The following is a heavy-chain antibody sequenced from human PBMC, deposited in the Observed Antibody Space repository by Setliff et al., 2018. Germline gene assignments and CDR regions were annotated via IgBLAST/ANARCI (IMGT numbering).Heavy chain of an antibody. D-gene: IGHD2-15*01. V-gene: IGHV4-4*08. Sequence: PSETLSLTCTVSGGSISSDYWSWIRQPPGKGLEWIGYIYSSGSTKYNPSLKSRVTISVDTSKNQFSLKLNSVTAADTAIYYCVRPGGTTVVARHFDYWGSGILVTVSS. CDR2: IYSSGST. J-gene: IGHJ4*01. CDR1: GGSISSDY. CDR3: VRPGGTTVVARHFDY.